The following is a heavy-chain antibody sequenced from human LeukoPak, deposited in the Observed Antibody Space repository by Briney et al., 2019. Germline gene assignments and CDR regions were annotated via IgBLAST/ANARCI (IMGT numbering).Heavy chain of an antibody. CDR2: IYPGDSDT. D-gene: IGHD2-2*03. CDR3: ARGGYCSSTSCAFDY. J-gene: IGHJ4*02. V-gene: IGHV5-51*01. CDR1: GYSFTAYW. Sequence: GESLQISCKGSGYSFTAYWIAWVRQMPGKGLEWMGIIYPGDSDTRYSPSFQGQVTISADKSISTAYLQWSSLKASDTAMYYCARGGYCSSTSCAFDYWGQGTLVTVSS.